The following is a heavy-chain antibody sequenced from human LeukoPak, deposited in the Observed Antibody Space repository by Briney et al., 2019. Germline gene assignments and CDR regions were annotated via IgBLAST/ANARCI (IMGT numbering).Heavy chain of an antibody. CDR3: ARGGAIAVAGKGSFDY. J-gene: IGHJ4*02. CDR2: IYYSGST. D-gene: IGHD6-19*01. V-gene: IGHV4-59*12. CDR1: GGSISSYY. Sequence: SETLSLTCTVSGGSISSYYWSWIRQPPGKGLEWIGYIYYSGSTYYNPSLKSRVTISVDTSKNQFSLKLSSVTAADTAVYYCARGGAIAVAGKGSFDYWGQGTLVTVSS.